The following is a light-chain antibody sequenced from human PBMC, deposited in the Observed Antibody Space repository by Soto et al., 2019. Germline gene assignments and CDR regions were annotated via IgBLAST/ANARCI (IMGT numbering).Light chain of an antibody. J-gene: IGLJ3*02. CDR1: SSNIGAGYD. CDR3: QSYDSSLSGSGV. CDR2: GNS. V-gene: IGLV1-40*01. Sequence: QSVLTQPPSVSGAPGQRVTISCTGSSSNIGAGYDVHWYQQVPGTAPKLLIYGNSNRPSGVPDRFSGSKSGTSASLAITGLQAEDEADYSCQSYDSSLSGSGVFGGGTKLTVL.